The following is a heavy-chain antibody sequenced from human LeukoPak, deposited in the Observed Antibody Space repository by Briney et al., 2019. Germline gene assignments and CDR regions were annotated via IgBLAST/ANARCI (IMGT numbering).Heavy chain of an antibody. Sequence: GGSLRLSCAASGFTFSSYAMSWVRQAPGKGLEWVSSISSSSSYIYYADSVKGRFTISRDNAKNSLYLQMNSLRAEDTAVYYCARVGYCSSTSCRGIAAARGLDYWGQGTLVTVSS. D-gene: IGHD2-2*01. V-gene: IGHV3-21*01. J-gene: IGHJ4*02. CDR2: ISSSSSYI. CDR3: ARVGYCSSTSCRGIAAARGLDY. CDR1: GFTFSSYA.